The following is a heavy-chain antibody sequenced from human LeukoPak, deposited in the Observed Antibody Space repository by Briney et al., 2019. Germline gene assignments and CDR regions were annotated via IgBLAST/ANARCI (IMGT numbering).Heavy chain of an antibody. V-gene: IGHV4-59*01. D-gene: IGHD4-17*01. CDR1: GGSISSYY. Sequence: PSETLSLTCTVSGGSISSYYWSWIRQPPGKGLEWLGYIYYSGSTNYNPSLKSRVTISVDTSKSQFSLKLSSVTAADTAVYNCAGSYGDYVGYFQHWGQGTLVTVSS. J-gene: IGHJ1*01. CDR2: IYYSGST. CDR3: AGSYGDYVGYFQH.